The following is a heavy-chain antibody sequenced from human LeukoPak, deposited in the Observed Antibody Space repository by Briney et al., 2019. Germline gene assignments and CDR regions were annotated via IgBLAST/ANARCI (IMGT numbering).Heavy chain of an antibody. D-gene: IGHD3-10*01. J-gene: IGHJ4*02. V-gene: IGHV4-34*01. Sequence: SETLSLTCAVYGGSFSGYYWSWIRQPPGKGLEWIGEINHSGSTNYNPSLKSRVTISVDTSKNQFPLKLSSVTAADTAVYYCARDTLTMVRGVIVWGQGTLVTVS. CDR3: ARDTLTMVRGVIV. CDR1: GGSFSGYY. CDR2: INHSGST.